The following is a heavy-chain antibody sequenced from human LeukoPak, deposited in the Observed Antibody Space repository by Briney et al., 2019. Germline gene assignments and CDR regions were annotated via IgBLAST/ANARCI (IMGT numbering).Heavy chain of an antibody. J-gene: IGHJ6*03. CDR2: IYYSGST. D-gene: IGHD3-3*01. CDR3: ARRAYYDFDYYMDV. Sequence: SETLSLTCTVSGGSISSYYWSWIRQPPGKGLEWIGYIYYSGSTNYNPSLKSRVTISVDTSKNQFSLKLSSVTAADTAVYYCARRAYYDFDYYMDVWGKGTTVTVSS. CDR1: GGSISSYY. V-gene: IGHV4-59*01.